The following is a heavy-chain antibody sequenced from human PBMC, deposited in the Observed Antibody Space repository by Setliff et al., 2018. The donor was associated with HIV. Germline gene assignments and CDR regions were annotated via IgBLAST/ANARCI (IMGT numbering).Heavy chain of an antibody. D-gene: IGHD5-12*01. CDR1: GDIFSRYG. J-gene: IGHJ3*02. V-gene: IGHV1-69*13. Sequence: GASVKVSCKASGDIFSRYGISWVRQAPGQGLEWMGGFIPIYGTANSAQKFQGRVTITADESTSTAYMELSTLRSEDTAVYFCARDGGYSGHQWFGDAFDIWGQGTMVTVSS. CDR3: ARDGGYSGHQWFGDAFDI. CDR2: FIPIYGTA.